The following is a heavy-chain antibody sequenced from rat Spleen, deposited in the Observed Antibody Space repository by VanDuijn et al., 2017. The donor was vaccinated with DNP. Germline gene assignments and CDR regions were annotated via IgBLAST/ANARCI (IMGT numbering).Heavy chain of an antibody. CDR3: AKTGYNSNWFTY. J-gene: IGHJ3*01. CDR2: VPSSGGST. D-gene: IGHD1-5*01. CDR1: GFTFSDYN. V-gene: IGHV5-25*01. Sequence: EVQLVESGGGLVQPGRSLKLSCAASGFTFSDYNMAWVRQAPVKGLEWVASVPSSGGSTYYPDSVKGRFTVSRDNAENTVYVQMNSLRSEDTATYYCAKTGYNSNWFTYWGQGTLVTVSS.